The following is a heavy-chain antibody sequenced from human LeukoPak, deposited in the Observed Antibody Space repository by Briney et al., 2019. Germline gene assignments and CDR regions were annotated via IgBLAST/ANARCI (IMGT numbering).Heavy chain of an antibody. CDR3: ARVYYDSSGYWARYYFDY. CDR1: GYTFTGYY. V-gene: IGHV1-2*02. Sequence: GASVKVSYKASGYTFTGYYMHWVRQAPGQGLEWMGWINPNSGGTNYAQKFQGRVTMTRDTSISTAYMELSRLRSDDTAVYYCARVYYDSSGYWARYYFDYWGQGTLVTVSS. CDR2: INPNSGGT. D-gene: IGHD3-22*01. J-gene: IGHJ4*02.